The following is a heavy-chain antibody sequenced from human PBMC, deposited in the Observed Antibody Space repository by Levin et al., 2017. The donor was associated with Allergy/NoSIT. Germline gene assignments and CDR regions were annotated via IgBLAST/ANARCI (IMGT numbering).Heavy chain of an antibody. D-gene: IGHD7-27*01. CDR1: GGSINGYY. J-gene: IGHJ6*02. CDR3: ARDRTITTTGETYFYGMDV. V-gene: IGHV4-59*01. Sequence: SSETLSLTCTVSGGSINGYYWSWIRQPPGKGLEWIGYIYYSGSTKYNPSLKSRVTISVDTSKNQFSLKLSSVTAADTAVYYCARDRTITTTGETYFYGMDVWGQGTTVTVSS. CDR2: IYYSGST.